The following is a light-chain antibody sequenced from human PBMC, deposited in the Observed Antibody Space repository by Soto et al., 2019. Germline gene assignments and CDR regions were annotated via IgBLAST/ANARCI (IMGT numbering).Light chain of an antibody. J-gene: IGKJ5*01. CDR3: QQYSDWPT. Sequence: EIVLTQSPGTLSLSPGERATLSCRASQSVSSSYLAWYQQKPGQAPRLLIYGASSRATGIPDRFSGSGSGTDFTLTISSLQSEDFAVYYCQQYSDWPTFGQGTRLEI. V-gene: IGKV3-20*01. CDR2: GAS. CDR1: QSVSSSY.